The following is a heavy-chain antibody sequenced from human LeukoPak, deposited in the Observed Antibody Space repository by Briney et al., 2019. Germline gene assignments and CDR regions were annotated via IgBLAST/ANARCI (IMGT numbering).Heavy chain of an antibody. CDR3: ARSGLQLWDLYDYYGMDV. J-gene: IGHJ6*02. D-gene: IGHD5-18*01. CDR2: IKQDGSEK. CDR1: GFTFSSYW. Sequence: GGSRRLSCAASGFTFSSYWMSWVRQAPGKGLEWVANIKQDGSEKYYVDSVKGRFTISRDNAKNSLYLQMNSLRAEDTAVYYCARSGLQLWDLYDYYGMDVRGQGTTVTVSS. V-gene: IGHV3-7*01.